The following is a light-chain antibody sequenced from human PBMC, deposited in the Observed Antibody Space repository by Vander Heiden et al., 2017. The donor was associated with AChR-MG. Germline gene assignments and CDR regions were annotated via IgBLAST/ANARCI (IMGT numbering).Light chain of an antibody. CDR1: SSNIGAGYD. CDR2: GNS. Sequence: QSVLTQPPSVSGAPGQRVTISSTGTSSNIGAGYDVHWYQQVPGTAPNLLLYGNSNRPSGVPDRFSGSKSGTSASLAITGLLPEDEAHYYCQSYDTRPGGSVFGGGTKLTVL. J-gene: IGLJ2*01. V-gene: IGLV1-40*01. CDR3: QSYDTRPGGSV.